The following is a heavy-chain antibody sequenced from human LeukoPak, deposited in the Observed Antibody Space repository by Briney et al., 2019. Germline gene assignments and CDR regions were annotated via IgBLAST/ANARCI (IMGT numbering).Heavy chain of an antibody. CDR3: AKTSGIAVAGRFDP. D-gene: IGHD6-19*01. V-gene: IGHV3-9*01. CDR2: ISWNSGSI. CDR1: GFTFDDYA. J-gene: IGHJ5*02. Sequence: GGSLRLSCAASGFTFDDYAMHWVRQAPGKGLEWVSGISWNSGSIGYADSVKGRFTISRDNAKNSLYLQMNSLRAEDTALYYCAKTSGIAVAGRFDPWGQGTLVTVSS.